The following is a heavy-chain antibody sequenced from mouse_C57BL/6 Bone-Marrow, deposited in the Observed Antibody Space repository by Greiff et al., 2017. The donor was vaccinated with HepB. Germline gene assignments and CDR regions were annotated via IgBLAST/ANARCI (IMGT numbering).Heavy chain of an antibody. V-gene: IGHV1-50*01. CDR3: ARGGYGYDVRFDN. Sequence: QVQLQQPGAELVKPGASVKLSCKASGYTFTSYWMQWVKQRPGQGLEWIGEIDPSDSYTNYNQKFKGKATLTVDTSSSTAYMQLSSLTSEDSAVYYCARGGYGYDVRFDNWGQGTALTVSS. D-gene: IGHD2-2*01. J-gene: IGHJ2*01. CDR1: GYTFTSYW. CDR2: IDPSDSYT.